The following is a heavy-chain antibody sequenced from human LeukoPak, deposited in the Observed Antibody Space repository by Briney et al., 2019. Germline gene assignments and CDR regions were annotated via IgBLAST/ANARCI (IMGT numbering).Heavy chain of an antibody. V-gene: IGHV1-2*02. D-gene: IGHD2-2*01. CDR2: INPNSGGT. J-gene: IGHJ6*03. Sequence: GASVKVSCKASGYTFTGYYMHWVRQAPGQGLEWMGWINPNSGGTNYAQKFQGRVTMTRDTSISTAYMELSRLRSDDTAVYYCARDHCSSTSCYGYYYYMDVWGKGTTVTVSS. CDR3: ARDHCSSTSCYGYYYYMDV. CDR1: GYTFTGYY.